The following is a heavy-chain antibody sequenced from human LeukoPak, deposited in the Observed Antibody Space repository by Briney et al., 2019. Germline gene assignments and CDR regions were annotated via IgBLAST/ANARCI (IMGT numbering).Heavy chain of an antibody. CDR1: GFTFSGYA. V-gene: IGHV3-23*01. CDR3: AKEYCSGGSCYSLYTMGLDP. CDR2: ISGSGGST. Sequence: PGGSLRLSCAASGFTFSGYAMSWVRQAPGKGLEWVSAISGSGGSTYYADSVKGRFTISRDNSKNTLYLQMNSLRAEDTAVYYCAKEYCSGGSCYSLYTMGLDPWGQGTLVTVSS. J-gene: IGHJ5*02. D-gene: IGHD2-15*01.